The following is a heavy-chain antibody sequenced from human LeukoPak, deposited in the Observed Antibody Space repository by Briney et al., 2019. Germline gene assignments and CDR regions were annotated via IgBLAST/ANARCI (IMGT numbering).Heavy chain of an antibody. J-gene: IGHJ5*02. CDR3: ARAVAGPFDP. V-gene: IGHV4-34*01. CDR2: INHSGST. CDR1: GGSFSGYY. D-gene: IGHD6-19*01. Sequence: PSETLSLTCAVYGGSFSGYYWSWIRQPPGKGPEWIGEINHSGSTNYNPSLKSRVTISVDTSKNQFSLKLSSVTAADTAVYYCARAVAGPFDPWGQGTLVTVSS.